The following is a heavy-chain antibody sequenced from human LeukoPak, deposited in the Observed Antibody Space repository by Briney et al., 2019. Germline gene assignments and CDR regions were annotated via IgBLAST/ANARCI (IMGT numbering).Heavy chain of an antibody. D-gene: IGHD5-12*01. Sequence: RASVKVSCKASGYTFTSYDINWVRQATGQGLEWMGWMNPNSGNTGYALKFQGRVTMTRNTSISTAYMELSSLRSEDTAVYYCARGPQNSGYAGPQYYYYYYMDVWGKGTTVTVSS. CDR2: MNPNSGNT. CDR3: ARGPQNSGYAGPQYYYYYYMDV. J-gene: IGHJ6*03. V-gene: IGHV1-8*01. CDR1: GYTFTSYD.